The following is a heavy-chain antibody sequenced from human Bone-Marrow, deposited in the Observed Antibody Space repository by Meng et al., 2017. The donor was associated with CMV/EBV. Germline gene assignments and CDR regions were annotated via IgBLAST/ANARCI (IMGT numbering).Heavy chain of an antibody. J-gene: IGHJ4*02. CDR1: GFTFSDSG. CDR3: ATGSDWGSLFDY. Sequence: GESLKISCAASGFTFSDSGMHWVRQAPGKGLEWVSVISFDGSNIHYADSVKGRFTISRDNSKKTLYLQMNSPRGEDTAVYYCATGSDWGSLFDYWGQGTLVTVSS. CDR2: ISFDGSNI. V-gene: IGHV3-30*03. D-gene: IGHD7-27*01.